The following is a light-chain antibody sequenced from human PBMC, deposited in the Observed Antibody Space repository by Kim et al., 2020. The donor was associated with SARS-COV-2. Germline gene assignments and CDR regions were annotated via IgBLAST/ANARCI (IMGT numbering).Light chain of an antibody. CDR3: QQYDNYPVT. V-gene: IGKV1-5*01. CDR1: QSVRSS. Sequence: DIQMTQSPSTVSASVGDRVTITCRASQSVRSSLAWHQQKPGKAPNLVRYAASSLESGVPSRFSGSGSGTEFTLTINSLQPDDFATYYCQQYDNYPVTFGQWTKLEI. CDR2: AAS. J-gene: IGKJ2*01.